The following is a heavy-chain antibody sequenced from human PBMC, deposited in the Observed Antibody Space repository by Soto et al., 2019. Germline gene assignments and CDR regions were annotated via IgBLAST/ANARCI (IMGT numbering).Heavy chain of an antibody. CDR3: SRDDSDWANHMTTVISNEGFDI. CDR1: GFTFGASA. J-gene: IGHJ3*02. D-gene: IGHD4-17*01. CDR2: IGSKGETYAT. V-gene: IGHV3-73*01. Sequence: PGGSLRLSCAASGFTFGASALQWVRQASGKGLEWLGRIGSKGETYATTYAASVKGRFTISRDDSKKTAYLQMNSLESEDTAVYYCSRDDSDWANHMTTVISNEGFDIWGQGAVVTVSS.